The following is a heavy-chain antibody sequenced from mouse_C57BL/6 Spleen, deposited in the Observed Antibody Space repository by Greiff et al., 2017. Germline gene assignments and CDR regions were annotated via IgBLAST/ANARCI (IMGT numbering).Heavy chain of an antibody. CDR2: IWSDGST. V-gene: IGHV2-6*03. CDR3: ARESLFITTVVATGGYAMDY. D-gene: IGHD1-1*01. CDR1: GFSLTSYG. J-gene: IGHJ4*01. Sequence: QVQLQQSGPGLVAPSQSLSITCTVSGFSLTSYGVHWVRQPPGKGLEWLVVIWSDGSTTYNSALKSRLSISKDNSQSQFFLKMNSLQTDDTAMYYCARESLFITTVVATGGYAMDYWGQGTSVTVSS.